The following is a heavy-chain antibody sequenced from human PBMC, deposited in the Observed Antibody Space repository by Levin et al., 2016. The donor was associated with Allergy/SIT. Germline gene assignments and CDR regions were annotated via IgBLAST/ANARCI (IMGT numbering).Heavy chain of an antibody. CDR2: ISGSGGST. Sequence: WIRQPPGKGLEWVSAISGSGGSTYYADSVKGRFTISRDNSKNTLYLQMNSLRAEDTAVYYCAKGTVNTMVRGLITHWGQGTLVTVSS. D-gene: IGHD3-10*01. V-gene: IGHV3-23*01. J-gene: IGHJ4*02. CDR3: AKGTVNTMVRGLITH.